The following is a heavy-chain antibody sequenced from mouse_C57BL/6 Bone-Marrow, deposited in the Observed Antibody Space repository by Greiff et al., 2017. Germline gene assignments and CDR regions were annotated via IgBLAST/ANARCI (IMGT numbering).Heavy chain of an antibody. CDR2: SRNKANDYTT. D-gene: IGHD1-1*01. Sequence: EVKLMESGGGLVQSGRSLRLSCATSGFTFSDFYMEWVRRAPGKGLEWIAASRNKANDYTTEYSASVKGRFIVSRDTSQSILYLQMNALRAEDTAIYYCARDHYGSSYWYFDVWGTGTTVTVSS. CDR1: GFTFSDFY. V-gene: IGHV7-1*01. CDR3: ARDHYGSSYWYFDV. J-gene: IGHJ1*03.